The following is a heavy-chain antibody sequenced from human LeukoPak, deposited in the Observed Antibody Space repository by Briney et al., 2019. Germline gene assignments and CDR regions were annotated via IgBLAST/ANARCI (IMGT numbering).Heavy chain of an antibody. CDR1: GAPVGSAGYY. CDR2: IYYIRNT. J-gene: IGHJ4*02. Sequence: SETLSLTCTVSGAPVGSAGYYWSWIRQPPGGGLEWIGYIYYIRNTNYNPSLKSRVTMSLDPSKNQFSLKLNSVTAADTAVYYCARTQSQSGSYRYYFGYWGQGTLVTVSS. D-gene: IGHD3-16*02. CDR3: ARTQSQSGSYRYYFGY. V-gene: IGHV4-61*08.